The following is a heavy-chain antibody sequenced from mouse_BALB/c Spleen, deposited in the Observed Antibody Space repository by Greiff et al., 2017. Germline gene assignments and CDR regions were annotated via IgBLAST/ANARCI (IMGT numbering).Heavy chain of an antibody. CDR1: GFTFSSYT. D-gene: IGHD2-3*01. CDR2: ISSGGGNT. Sequence: EVKVVESGGGLVKPGGSLKLSCAASGFTFSSYTMSWVRQTPEKRLEWVATISSGGGNTYYPDSVKGRFTISRDNAKNNLYLQMSSLRSEDTALYYCARGYDGYHLSTDYFDYWGQGTTLTVSS. CDR3: ARGYDGYHLSTDYFDY. V-gene: IGHV5-9*03. J-gene: IGHJ2*01.